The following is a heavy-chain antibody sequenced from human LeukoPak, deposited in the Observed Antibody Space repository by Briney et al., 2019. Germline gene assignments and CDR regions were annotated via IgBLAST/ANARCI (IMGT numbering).Heavy chain of an antibody. CDR3: ARDTDQYYYDSSGYSDY. D-gene: IGHD3-22*01. J-gene: IGHJ4*02. CDR1: GYTFTSYG. CDR2: ISAYNGNT. Sequence: ASVKVSCKASGYTFTSYGISWVRQAPGQGLEWMGWISAYNGNTNYAQKLQGRVTMTTGTSTSTAYMELRSLRSDDTAVYYCARDTDQYYYDSSGYSDYWGQGTLVTVSS. V-gene: IGHV1-18*01.